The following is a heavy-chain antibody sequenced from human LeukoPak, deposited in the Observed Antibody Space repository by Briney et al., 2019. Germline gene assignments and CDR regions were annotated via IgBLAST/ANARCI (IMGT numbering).Heavy chain of an antibody. D-gene: IGHD3-22*01. CDR3: AREDYYDSIY. V-gene: IGHV4-34*01. CDR1: GGSFSGYY. CDR2: INHSGST. Sequence: PSETPSLTCAVYGGSFSGYYWSWIRQPPGKGLEWIGEINHSGSTNYNPSLKSRVTISVDTSKNQFSLKLSSVTAADTAVYYCAREDYYDSIYWGQGTLVTVSS. J-gene: IGHJ4*02.